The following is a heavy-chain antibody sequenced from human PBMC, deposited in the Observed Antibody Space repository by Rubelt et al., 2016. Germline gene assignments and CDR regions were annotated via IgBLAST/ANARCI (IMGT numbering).Heavy chain of an antibody. Sequence: QITLKESGPTLVKPTQTLTLTCTFSGFSLSTSGVGVGWIRQPPGKALEWLALIYWDDDKRYSPSLKNRLTITKDTSKNQVVLTMTNMDPVDTATYYCVHSLVTPAFFDYWGQGTLVTVSS. D-gene: IGHD4-23*01. CDR2: IYWDDDK. J-gene: IGHJ4*02. CDR3: VHSLVTPAFFDY. V-gene: IGHV2-5*02. CDR1: GFSLSTSGVG.